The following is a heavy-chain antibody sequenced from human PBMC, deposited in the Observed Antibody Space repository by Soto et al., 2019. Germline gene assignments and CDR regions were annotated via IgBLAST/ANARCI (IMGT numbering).Heavy chain of an antibody. CDR2: IKSKTDGGTT. D-gene: IGHD4-17*01. J-gene: IGHJ4*02. CDR1: GFTFSNAW. CDR3: TTDHDYGDPLVDY. Sequence: EVQLVESGGGLVKPGGSLRLSCAASGFTFSNAWMNWVRQAPGKGLEWVGRIKSKTDGGTTDYAAPVKGRYTISRDDSKNTLYLQMNSLKTEDTAVDYCTTDHDYGDPLVDYWGQGALVTVSS. V-gene: IGHV3-15*07.